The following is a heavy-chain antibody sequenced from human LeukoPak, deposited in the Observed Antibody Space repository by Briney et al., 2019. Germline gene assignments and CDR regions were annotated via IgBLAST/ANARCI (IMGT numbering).Heavy chain of an antibody. CDR2: INPNSGGT. CDR3: ASGLGAVAGSLDY. Sequence: SVKVSCKASGYTFTGYYMHWVRQAPGQGLEWMGWINPNSGGTNYAQKFQGRVTMTRDTSISTAYMELSRLRSDDTAVYYCASGLGAVAGSLDYWGQGTLVTISS. J-gene: IGHJ4*02. CDR1: GYTFTGYY. V-gene: IGHV1-2*02. D-gene: IGHD6-19*01.